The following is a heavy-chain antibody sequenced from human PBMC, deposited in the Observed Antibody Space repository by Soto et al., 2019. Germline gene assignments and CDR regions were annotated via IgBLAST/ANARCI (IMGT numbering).Heavy chain of an antibody. CDR1: GFTFSSYG. CDR2: ISYDGNNK. J-gene: IGHJ5*02. Sequence: QVQLVESGGGVVQPGRSLRLSCAASGFTFSSYGMHWVRQAPGTGLEWVAVISYDGNNKYYGDSVKGRFTISRDDSKNTVFLEMNSLRDEDTAVYSCAKYARPCTSGVCLHNWGDPWGQGTLVTVSS. CDR3: AKYARPCTSGVCLHNWGDP. V-gene: IGHV3-30*18. D-gene: IGHD2-8*01.